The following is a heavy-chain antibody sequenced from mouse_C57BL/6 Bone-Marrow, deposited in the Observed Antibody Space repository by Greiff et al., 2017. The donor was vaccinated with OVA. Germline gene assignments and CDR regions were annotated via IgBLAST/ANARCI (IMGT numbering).Heavy chain of an antibody. CDR1: GFNIKDYY. J-gene: IGHJ2*01. CDR2: LDPEDGET. Sequence: VQLQQSGAELVKPGASVKLSCTASGFNIKDYYLHWVKQRTEPGLEWIGRLDPEDGETTYAPKFPGKAPITADTSSNTADLQRSSLTSEDTAVYYGAREDYYGRVDYWGQGTTLTVSS. D-gene: IGHD1-1*01. V-gene: IGHV14-2*01. CDR3: AREDYYGRVDY.